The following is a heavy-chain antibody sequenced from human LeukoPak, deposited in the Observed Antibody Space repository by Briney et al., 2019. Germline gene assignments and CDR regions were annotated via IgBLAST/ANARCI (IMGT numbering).Heavy chain of an antibody. CDR1: GGSISSYY. V-gene: IGHV4-4*07. D-gene: IGHD1-14*01. CDR3: ARSGTSNPFDY. CDR2: IYNSGTT. J-gene: IGHJ4*02. Sequence: KASETLSLTCTVSGGSISSYYWNWIRQPAGKGLEWIGRIYNSGTTNYNPSLKGRVTMSEDTSKNQFFLKLSSLTAADTAVYYCARSGTSNPFDYWGQGTLVTVSS.